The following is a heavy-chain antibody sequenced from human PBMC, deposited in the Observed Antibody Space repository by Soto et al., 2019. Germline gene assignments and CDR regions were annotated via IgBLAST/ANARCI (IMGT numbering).Heavy chain of an antibody. D-gene: IGHD3-3*01. CDR3: ASSYDFWSGYNDY. CDR1: GXXVXSXY. J-gene: IGHJ4*02. CDR2: IYSGGST. Sequence: EVQLVESGGGLVQPGGSLXXSCAXXGXXVXSXYMSWVRQAPGKGLEWVSVIYSGGSTYYADSVKGRFTISRDNSKNTLYLQMNSLRAEDTAVYYCASSYDFWSGYNDYWGQGTLVTVSS. V-gene: IGHV3-66*01.